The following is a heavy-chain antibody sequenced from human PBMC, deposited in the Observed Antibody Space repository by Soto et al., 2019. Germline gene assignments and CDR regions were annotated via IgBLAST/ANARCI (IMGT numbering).Heavy chain of an antibody. Sequence: QITLKESGPPLVEPTQTLTLTCSFSGFSLTNSGVGVGWFRQAPGKALECLGIIYWDNDRRYNPSLNTRLTIAKDTSKTQVVVSMTYMEPVATGTYYYAHRVSYYVWDLGWFDSWGQGTPVTVS. CDR2: IYWDNDR. D-gene: IGHD3-16*01. V-gene: IGHV2-5*02. CDR3: AHRVSYYVWDLGWFDS. J-gene: IGHJ5*01. CDR1: GFSLTNSGVG.